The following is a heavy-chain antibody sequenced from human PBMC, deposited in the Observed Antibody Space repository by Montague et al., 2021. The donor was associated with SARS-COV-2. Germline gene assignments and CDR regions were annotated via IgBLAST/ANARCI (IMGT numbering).Heavy chain of an antibody. CDR3: ASEPPGF. CDR2: IYTNGGA. J-gene: IGHJ4*02. CDR1: GASINSGNYY. Sequence: TLSLTRTVSGASINSGNYYWNWIRQPAGKGLEWIGRIYTNGGATYNPSLKSRVTISLDTSKNQFSLTLTSVTAADTAVYYCASEPPGFWGQGTLVAVSS. V-gene: IGHV4-61*02.